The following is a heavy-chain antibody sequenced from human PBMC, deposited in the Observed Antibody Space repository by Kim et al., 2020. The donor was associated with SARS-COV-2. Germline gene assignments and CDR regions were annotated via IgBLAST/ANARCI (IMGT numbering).Heavy chain of an antibody. CDR3: ARGGDGVMGAVAGQDVQIEEYFQH. V-gene: IGHV1-46*01. J-gene: IGHJ1*01. D-gene: IGHD6-19*01. CDR2: INPSGGST. CDR1: GYTFTSYY. Sequence: ASVKVSCKASGYTFTSYYMHWVRQAPGQGLEWMGIINPSGGSTSYAQKFQGRVTMTRDTSTSTVYMELSSLRSEDTAVYYCARGGDGVMGAVAGQDVQIEEYFQHWGQGTLVTVSS.